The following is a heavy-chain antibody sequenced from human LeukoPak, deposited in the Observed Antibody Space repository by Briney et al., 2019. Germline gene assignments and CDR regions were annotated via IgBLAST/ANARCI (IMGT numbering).Heavy chain of an antibody. Sequence: GGSLRLSCAASGLTFSSYSMNWGRQAPGKGLEWSSYISSSSTTIYYADSVKGRFTISRDDAKNSLYLQMNSLRDEDTAVYYCAREVSFRDYYDSSGYNYWGQGTLVTVSS. CDR3: AREVSFRDYYDSSGYNY. CDR1: GLTFSSYS. J-gene: IGHJ4*02. CDR2: ISSSSTTI. V-gene: IGHV3-48*02. D-gene: IGHD3-22*01.